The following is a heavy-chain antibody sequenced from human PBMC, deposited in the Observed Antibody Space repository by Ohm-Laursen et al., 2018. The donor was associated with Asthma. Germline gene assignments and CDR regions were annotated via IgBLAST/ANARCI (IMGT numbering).Heavy chain of an antibody. CDR1: GGTFSTSV. Sequence: ASVKVSCEALGGTFSTSVIGWVRQAPGQGLEWVGGVNSVFGTTTYAQRFQGRVTISADESTSTVYMELSSLRSEDTAVYYCARKAGSCITSTCYSMDYWGQGTQVTVSS. CDR2: VNSVFGTT. CDR3: ARKAGSCITSTCYSMDY. V-gene: IGHV1-69*13. J-gene: IGHJ4*02. D-gene: IGHD2-15*01.